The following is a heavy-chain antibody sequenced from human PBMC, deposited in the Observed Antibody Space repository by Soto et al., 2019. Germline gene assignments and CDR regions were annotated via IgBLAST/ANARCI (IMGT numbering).Heavy chain of an antibody. CDR2: IYSGGST. J-gene: IGHJ3*02. CDR3: ARDGTEMGGDYDAFDI. CDR1: GFTVSSNY. D-gene: IGHD4-17*01. Sequence: GGSLRLSCAASGFTVSSNYMSWVRQAPGKGLEWVSVIYSGGSTYYADSVKGRFTISRDNSKNTLYLQMNSLRAEDTAVYYCARDGTEMGGDYDAFDIWGQGTMVTVSS. V-gene: IGHV3-66*01.